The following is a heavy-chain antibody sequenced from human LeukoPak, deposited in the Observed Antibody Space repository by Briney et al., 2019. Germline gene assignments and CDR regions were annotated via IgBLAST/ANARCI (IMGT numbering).Heavy chain of an antibody. CDR3: APPGTMVRGTWFDP. Sequence: PARSPRLSPPASRFTSSTYAMPPVRQAPGKGLERVAAISYHGSNKYYADSVKGRFTISRDNSKNTLYLQMNSLRAEDTAVYYCAPPGTMVRGTWFDPWGQGTLVTVSS. D-gene: IGHD3-10*01. J-gene: IGHJ5*02. CDR1: RFTSSTYA. CDR2: ISYHGSNK. V-gene: IGHV3-30*01.